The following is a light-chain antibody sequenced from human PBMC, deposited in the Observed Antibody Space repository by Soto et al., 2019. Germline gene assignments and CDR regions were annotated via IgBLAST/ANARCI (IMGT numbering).Light chain of an antibody. Sequence: DIVMTQSPLSLPVTLGQPASISCRSSQSLVHSDGNTYLNWFQQRPGQSPRRLIYRVSNRDSGVPDRFSGSGSGTDFTLKISRVEAEDVGVYYCMQGTHPRTFGQGTKVEIK. CDR3: MQGTHPRT. CDR1: QSLVHSDGNTY. J-gene: IGKJ1*01. CDR2: RVS. V-gene: IGKV2-30*02.